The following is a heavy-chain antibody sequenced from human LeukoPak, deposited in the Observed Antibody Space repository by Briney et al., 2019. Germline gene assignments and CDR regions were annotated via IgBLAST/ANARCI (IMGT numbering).Heavy chain of an antibody. CDR2: IYTSGST. D-gene: IGHD3-3*01. CDR1: GGSISSYY. CDR3: ARVMSYYDDFWSGYPFYYYYYMDV. Sequence: SETLSLTCTVSGGSISSYYWSWIRQPAGKGLEWIGRIYTSGSTNYNPPLKSRVTMSVDTSKNQFSLKLSSVTAADTAVYYCARVMSYYDDFWSGYPFYYYYYMDVWGKGTTVTVSS. J-gene: IGHJ6*03. V-gene: IGHV4-4*07.